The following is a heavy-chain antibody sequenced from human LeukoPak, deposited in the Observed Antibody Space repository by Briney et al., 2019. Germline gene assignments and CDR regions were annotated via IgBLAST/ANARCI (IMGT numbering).Heavy chain of an antibody. CDR1: GGTFSSYA. Sequence: GASVKVSCKASGGTFSSYAISWVRQAPGQGLEWMGGIIPIFGTANYAQKFQGRVTITADESTSTAYMELSSLRSEDTAVYYCARELDGPEGSYYFDYWGQGTLVTVSS. CDR2: IIPIFGTA. D-gene: IGHD1-26*01. CDR3: ARELDGPEGSYYFDY. J-gene: IGHJ4*02. V-gene: IGHV1-69*13.